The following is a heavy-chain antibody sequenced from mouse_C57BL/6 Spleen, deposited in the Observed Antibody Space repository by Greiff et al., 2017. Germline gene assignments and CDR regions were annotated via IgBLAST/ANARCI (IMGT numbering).Heavy chain of an antibody. Sequence: VQLQQSGAELARPGASVKLSCKASGYTFTSYGISWVKQRPGQGLEWIGEIYPRSGNTYYNEKFKGKATLTADKSSSTAYMELRSLTAEDSAVYFCARGTGFAYWGQGTLVTVSA. CDR2: IYPRSGNT. V-gene: IGHV1-81*01. CDR3: ARGTGFAY. J-gene: IGHJ3*01. D-gene: IGHD4-1*01. CDR1: GYTFTSYG.